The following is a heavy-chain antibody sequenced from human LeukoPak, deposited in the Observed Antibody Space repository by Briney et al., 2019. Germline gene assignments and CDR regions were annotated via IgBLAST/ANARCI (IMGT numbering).Heavy chain of an antibody. CDR3: AREACPSGGSCYSDY. V-gene: IGHV1-8*03. J-gene: IGHJ4*02. CDR2: MKPNSDHT. D-gene: IGHD2-15*01. CDR1: GYTFTSYD. Sequence: GASVKLSCTASGYTFTSYDIHWVRQATGQGLAWMGWMKPNSDHTDDAQTFQGRVTITRNSSISTAYMELSSLRSEDTAVYYCAREACPSGGSCYSDYWGQGTLVTVSS.